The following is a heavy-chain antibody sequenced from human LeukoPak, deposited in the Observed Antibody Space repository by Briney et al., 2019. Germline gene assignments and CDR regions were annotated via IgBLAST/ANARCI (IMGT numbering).Heavy chain of an antibody. CDR2: ISAYNGNT. Sequence: GASVKVSCKASGYTFTSYGISWVRQAPGQGLEWMGWISAYNGNTNYAQKLQGRVTMTTDTSTSTAYMELRSLRSDDTAVYYCARDGQVYYYDSSGYPAVGTVFDYWGQGTLVTVSS. D-gene: IGHD3-22*01. CDR3: ARDGQVYYYDSSGYPAVGTVFDY. V-gene: IGHV1-18*01. J-gene: IGHJ4*02. CDR1: GYTFTSYG.